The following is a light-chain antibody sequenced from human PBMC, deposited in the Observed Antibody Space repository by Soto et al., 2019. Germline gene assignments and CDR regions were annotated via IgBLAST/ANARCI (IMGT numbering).Light chain of an antibody. CDR1: NIGGKS. CDR3: AAWDDRLSGLV. CDR2: DVS. J-gene: IGLJ2*01. V-gene: IGLV3-21*02. Sequence: SYELTQPPSVSVAPGQTARITCGGNNIGGKSVHWYQQKPGQAPVLVVNDVSDRPSGIPERFSGSKSGNTATLTISRVEAGDEADYYCAAWDDRLSGLVFGRGTKLTVL.